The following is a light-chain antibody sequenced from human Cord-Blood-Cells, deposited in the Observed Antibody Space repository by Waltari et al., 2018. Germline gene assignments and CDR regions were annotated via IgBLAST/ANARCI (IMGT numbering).Light chain of an antibody. CDR3: QTWGTGIRV. Sequence: QLVLTQSPSAPASLGAPVNLTCTLSSAHSSYAIAWHPQPPEKGPRYLMKPNSDGSHSKGDGTPDRFSGCSCGAERYLTISSLQSEDEADYYCQTWGTGIRVFGGGTKLTGL. J-gene: IGLJ3*02. V-gene: IGLV4-69*01. CDR2: PNSDGSH. CDR1: SAHSSYA.